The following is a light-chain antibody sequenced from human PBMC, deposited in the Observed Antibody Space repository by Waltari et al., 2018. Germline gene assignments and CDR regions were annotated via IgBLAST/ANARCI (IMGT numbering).Light chain of an antibody. V-gene: IGKV3-20*01. CDR2: RAS. CDR3: QQHGTLPAT. CDR1: QSVGSSS. J-gene: IGKJ1*01. Sequence: EIVLTQSPGTASLSPGERVTLSCRASQSVGSSSLAWYQQKPGQAPRLVIYRASRRATGIPDRFSGIGSGTDFSLTISRLEPEDFAVYYCQQHGTLPATFGQETKVEIK.